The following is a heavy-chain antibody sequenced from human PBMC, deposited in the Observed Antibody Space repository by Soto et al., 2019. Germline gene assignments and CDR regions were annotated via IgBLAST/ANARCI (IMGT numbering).Heavy chain of an antibody. CDR1: GYTFTSYY. CDR3: ARTDSSGPGPYYYYYGMDV. Sequence: GASVKVSCKASGYTFTSYYMHWVRQAPGQGLEWMGGIIPIFGTANYAQKFQGRVTITADESTSTAYMELSSLRSEDTAVYYCARTDSSGPGPYYYYYGMDVWGQGTTVTVSS. CDR2: IIPIFGTA. J-gene: IGHJ6*02. D-gene: IGHD3-22*01. V-gene: IGHV1-69*13.